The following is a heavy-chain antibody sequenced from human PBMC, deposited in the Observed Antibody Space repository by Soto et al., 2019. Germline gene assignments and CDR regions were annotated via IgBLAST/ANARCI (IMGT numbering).Heavy chain of an antibody. V-gene: IGHV1-3*02. D-gene: IGHD3-22*01. CDR2: SNAGNGNT. CDR1: GYTFTSYA. J-gene: IGHJ5*02. Sequence: ASVKVSCKASGYTFTSYAMHWVRQAPGQRLEWMGWSNAGNGNTKYSQEFQGRVTMTRNTSISTAYMELSSLRSEDTAVYYCARGLLLRITMIVVVITPGWFDPWGQATLVTVSS. CDR3: ARGLLLRITMIVVVITPGWFDP.